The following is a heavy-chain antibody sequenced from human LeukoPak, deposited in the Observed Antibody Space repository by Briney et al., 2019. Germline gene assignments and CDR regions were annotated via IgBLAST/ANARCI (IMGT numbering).Heavy chain of an antibody. CDR1: GFTVSSNY. D-gene: IGHD6-13*01. CDR3: ARDPSSSWYWYFDL. V-gene: IGHV3-53*01. Sequence: GGSLRLSCAASGFTVSSNYMSWVRQAPGKGLEWVSVIYSGGSTYYADSVKGRFIISRDNSKNTLYLQMNSLRAEDTAVYYCARDPSSSWYWYFDLWGRGTLVTVSS. CDR2: IYSGGST. J-gene: IGHJ2*01.